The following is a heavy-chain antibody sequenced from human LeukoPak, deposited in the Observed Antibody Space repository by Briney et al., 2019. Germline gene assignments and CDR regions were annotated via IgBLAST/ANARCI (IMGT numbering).Heavy chain of an antibody. D-gene: IGHD1-1*01. Sequence: GGSLRLSCAASGFTFSSYWMSWVRQAPGKGLEWVANIKHDGGEKYYVDSVKGRFTISRDNAKSSLYLQMNSLTAEDTAMYYCARERKSGWLERTFNFDYGGQGTLVAVSS. V-gene: IGHV3-7*01. J-gene: IGHJ4*02. CDR3: ARERKSGWLERTFNFDY. CDR2: IKHDGGEK. CDR1: GFTFSSYW.